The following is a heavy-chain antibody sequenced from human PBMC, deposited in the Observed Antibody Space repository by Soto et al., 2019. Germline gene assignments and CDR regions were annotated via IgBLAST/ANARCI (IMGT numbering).Heavy chain of an antibody. J-gene: IGHJ6*02. Sequence: GGSLRLSCAASGFTFSSYAMHWVRQAPGKGLEWVAVISNDGSNNYYADSVKGRFTISRDNSKNTLYLQMSSLRAEDTAVYYCARRQIPPPTRGAANARGGMDVWGQGTTVTVSS. CDR2: ISNDGSNN. V-gene: IGHV3-30*04. D-gene: IGHD6-13*01. CDR3: ARRQIPPPTRGAANARGGMDV. CDR1: GFTFSSYA.